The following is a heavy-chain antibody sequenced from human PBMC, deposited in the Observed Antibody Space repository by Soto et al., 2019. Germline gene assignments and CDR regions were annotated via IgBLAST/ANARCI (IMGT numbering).Heavy chain of an antibody. CDR3: ARVVDTAMDPFDY. D-gene: IGHD5-18*01. CDR2: ISSSGSTI. CDR1: GFTFSDYY. V-gene: IGHV3-11*01. Sequence: GGSLRLSCAASGFTFSDYYMSWIRQAPGKGLEWVSYISSSGSTIYYADSVKGRFTISRDNAKNSLYLQMNSLRAEDTAVYYCARVVDTAMDPFDYWGQGTLVTVSS. J-gene: IGHJ4*02.